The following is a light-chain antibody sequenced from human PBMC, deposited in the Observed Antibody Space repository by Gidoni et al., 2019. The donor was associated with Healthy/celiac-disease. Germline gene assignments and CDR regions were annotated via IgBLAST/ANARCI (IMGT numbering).Light chain of an antibody. Sequence: SSVLTQPPSVSVAPGKTARITCGGSNIGSNSVHWYLQKPGQAPVLVVYDDSDRPSGIPERFSGSNSGNTATLTISRVEAGDEADYYCQVWDSSSDHVVFGGGTKLTVL. CDR2: DDS. CDR3: QVWDSSSDHVV. V-gene: IGLV3-21*03. J-gene: IGLJ2*01. CDR1: NIGSNS.